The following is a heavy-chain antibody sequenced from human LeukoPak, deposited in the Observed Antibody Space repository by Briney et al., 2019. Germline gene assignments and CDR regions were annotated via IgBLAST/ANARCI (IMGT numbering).Heavy chain of an antibody. V-gene: IGHV3-23*01. D-gene: IGHD1-26*01. Sequence: GGSLRLSCAASGFTFSSYAMSWVRQAPGKGLEWVSAISGSGGSTYYADSVKGRFTISRDNAKNSLYLQMNSLRAEDTAVYYCARSLGGSYLTEAGTNFDYWGQGTLVTVSS. J-gene: IGHJ4*02. CDR1: GFTFSSYA. CDR3: ARSLGGSYLTEAGTNFDY. CDR2: ISGSGGST.